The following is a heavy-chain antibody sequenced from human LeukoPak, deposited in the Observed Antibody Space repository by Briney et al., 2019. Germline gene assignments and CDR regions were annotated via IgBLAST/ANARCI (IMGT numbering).Heavy chain of an antibody. J-gene: IGHJ5*02. CDR3: ARVAKKEDWFDH. V-gene: IGHV1-2*06. CDR2: INPNSGRT. Sequence: GRINPNSGRTTYPHKFQGRVTMNRDKAISTAYMELSRLRSDDTAVYYCARVAKKEDWFDHWGQGALVTVSS. D-gene: IGHD2-21*01.